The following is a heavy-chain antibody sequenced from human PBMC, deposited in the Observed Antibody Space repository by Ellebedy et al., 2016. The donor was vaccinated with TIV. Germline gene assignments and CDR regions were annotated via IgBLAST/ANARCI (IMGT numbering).Heavy chain of an antibody. Sequence: GGSLRLSCAAFGFTFSSYAMSWVRQAPGKGLEWVSTIGTSDTSTYYADSMKGRFTISRDNSKNTLYLQMSSLRVEDTAVYYCAKQGSGWYELDFWGQGTLVTVSS. D-gene: IGHD6-19*01. CDR2: IGTSDTST. V-gene: IGHV3-23*01. J-gene: IGHJ4*02. CDR3: AKQGSGWYELDF. CDR1: GFTFSSYA.